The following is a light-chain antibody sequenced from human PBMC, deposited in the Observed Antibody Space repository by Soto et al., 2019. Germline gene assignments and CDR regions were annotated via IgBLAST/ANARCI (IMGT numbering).Light chain of an antibody. CDR3: QQSYITPWT. CDR2: AAS. Sequence: DIQMTQSPSPLSASVGDRVTITCRASQSISSYLNWYQKKPGKAPKLLIYAASSLQSGVPSRFSGSASGTDFTLTISSLQPEDFATYYCQQSYITPWTFGQGTKVEIK. J-gene: IGKJ1*01. V-gene: IGKV1-39*01. CDR1: QSISSY.